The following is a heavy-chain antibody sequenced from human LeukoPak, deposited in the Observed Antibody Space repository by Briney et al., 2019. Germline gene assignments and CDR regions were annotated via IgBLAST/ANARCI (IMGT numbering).Heavy chain of an antibody. V-gene: IGHV4-59*01. J-gene: IGHJ3*02. CDR1: GGSISSYY. CDR3: ARDRSEWFGESLDAFDI. Sequence: PSETLSLTCTVSGGSISSYYWSWIRQPPGKGLEWIGYIYYSGSTNYNPSLKSRVTISVDTSKNQFSLKLSSVTAADTAVYYCARDRSEWFGESLDAFDIWGQGTMVTVSS. D-gene: IGHD3-10*01. CDR2: IYYSGST.